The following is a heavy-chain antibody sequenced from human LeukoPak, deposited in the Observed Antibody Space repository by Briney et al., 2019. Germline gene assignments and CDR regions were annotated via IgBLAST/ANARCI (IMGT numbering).Heavy chain of an antibody. J-gene: IGHJ5*02. V-gene: IGHV6-1*01. CDR3: ERDKSIAAAGRNNWFDP. CDR2: TYYRSKWYN. CDR1: GDSVSSNSAA. Sequence: SPTLSLTCAISGDSVSSNSAAWNWLRQSPSRGLEGLGRTYYRSKWYNDYAVSVKSRITINPDTSKNQFSLQLNSVTPEDTAVYYCERDKSIAAAGRNNWFDPWGQGTLVTVSS. D-gene: IGHD6-13*01.